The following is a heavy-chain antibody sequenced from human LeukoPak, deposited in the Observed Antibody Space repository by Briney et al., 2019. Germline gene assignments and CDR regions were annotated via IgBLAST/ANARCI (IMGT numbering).Heavy chain of an antibody. CDR3: ARVRPYSSSSGFYFDY. J-gene: IGHJ4*02. V-gene: IGHV4-30-2*01. Sequence: PSQTLSLTCTVSGGSISSGGYYWSWIRQPPGKGLEWIGYIYHSGSTYYNPSLKSRVTISVDRSKNQFSLKLSSVTAADTAVYYCARVRPYSSSSGFYFDYWGQGTLVTVSS. D-gene: IGHD6-6*01. CDR2: IYHSGST. CDR1: GGSISSGGYY.